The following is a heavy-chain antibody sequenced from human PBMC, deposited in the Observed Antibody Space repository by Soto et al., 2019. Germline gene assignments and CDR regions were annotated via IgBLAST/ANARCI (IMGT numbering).Heavy chain of an antibody. CDR1: GFTFSSYG. J-gene: IGHJ4*02. D-gene: IGHD3-22*01. CDR2: ISYDGSNK. V-gene: IGHV3-30*18. Sequence: GGSLRLSCAASGFTFSSYGMHWVRQAPGKGLEWVAVISYDGSNKYYADSVKGRFTISRDNSKNTLYLQMNSLRAEDTAVYYCAKDQDTMIEWGNDYWGQGTLVTVSS. CDR3: AKDQDTMIEWGNDY.